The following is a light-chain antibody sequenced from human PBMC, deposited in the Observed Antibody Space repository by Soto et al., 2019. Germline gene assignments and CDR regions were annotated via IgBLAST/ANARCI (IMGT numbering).Light chain of an antibody. J-gene: IGKJ1*01. Sequence: DVVMTQSPLSLPVTLGQPASISCRSSQSLVYSDGNTYLNWFQQRPGQSPRRLIYKVSNRDSGVPDRFSGSGSGTDFTLKISRVEADDVGIYYCMQGTYWPTFGQGTKVEIK. CDR2: KVS. CDR3: MQGTYWPT. V-gene: IGKV2-30*01. CDR1: QSLVYSDGNTY.